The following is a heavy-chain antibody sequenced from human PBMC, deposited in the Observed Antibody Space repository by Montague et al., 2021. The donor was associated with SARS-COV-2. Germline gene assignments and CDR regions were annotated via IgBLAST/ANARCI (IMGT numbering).Heavy chain of an antibody. J-gene: IGHJ4*02. Sequence: PALVKPTQTLTLTCTFSGFSLISDGVGVGWIRQPPGRALEWLALIFWNDDKRYNSSLKNRLTVTKDTSKNQVVLTMTNMDPLDTGTYYCARSLLFSSLGEFDSWGQGTLVTVSS. CDR1: GFSLISDGVG. V-gene: IGHV2-5*01. CDR3: ARSLLFSSLGEFDS. CDR2: IFWNDDK. D-gene: IGHD7-27*01.